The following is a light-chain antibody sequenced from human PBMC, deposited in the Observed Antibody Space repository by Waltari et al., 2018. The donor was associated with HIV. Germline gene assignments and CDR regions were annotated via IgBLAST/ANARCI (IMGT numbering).Light chain of an antibody. J-gene: IGLJ2*01. V-gene: IGLV2-23*02. CDR2: EVS. Sequence: QSALTQPASVSGSPGQSITISCTGTSSDVGSYNLVSWYQQHPGNAPKLMIYEVSKRPSGVSNRFSGSKSGNTASLTISGLQAEDEADYYCCSYGGSSTFVVFGGGTKLTVL. CDR1: SSDVGSYNL. CDR3: CSYGGSSTFVV.